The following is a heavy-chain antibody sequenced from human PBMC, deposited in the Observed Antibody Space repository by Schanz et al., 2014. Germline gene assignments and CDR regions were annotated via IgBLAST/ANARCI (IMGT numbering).Heavy chain of an antibody. D-gene: IGHD6-19*01. V-gene: IGHV1-18*01. CDR1: GYTFSSYG. Sequence: QVQLVQSGAEVKKPGASAKVSCKTSGYTFSSYGITWVRQAPGQGLEWMGWISPYNGNTNYAPKVQGRVTVTTDTSTSTVYMELRGRRADDAAVYYCARGGYSSGWYDRGIAHFDYWGQGTLVTVSS. J-gene: IGHJ4*02. CDR2: ISPYNGNT. CDR3: ARGGYSSGWYDRGIAHFDY.